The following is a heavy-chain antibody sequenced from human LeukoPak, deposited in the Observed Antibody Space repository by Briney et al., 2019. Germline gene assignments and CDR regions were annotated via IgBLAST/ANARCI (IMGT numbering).Heavy chain of an antibody. J-gene: IGHJ4*02. CDR1: GYTFISHS. CDR3: AKDFVWFGESHYFDH. D-gene: IGHD3-10*01. V-gene: IGHV3-64*02. CDR2: IRSDGTNT. Sequence: GGSLRLSCAASGYTFISHSMHWVRQAPGKGLEYVSGIRSDGTNTYYAESVKGRFTVSRDNSKNTLWLQMGSLRAEDTAVYYCAKDFVWFGESHYFDHWGQGTLVTVSS.